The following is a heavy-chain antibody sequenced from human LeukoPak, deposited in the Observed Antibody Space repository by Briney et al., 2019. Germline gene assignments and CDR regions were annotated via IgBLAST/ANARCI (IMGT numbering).Heavy chain of an antibody. CDR2: ISYDGSNK. CDR3: AKDLSRGTYYYYGMDV. Sequence: GGSLRLSCAASGFTLSSYGMHGVRQAPGKGLEWVAVISYDGSNKYYADSVKGRFTISSDNSKNTLYLQMNSLRAEDTAVYYCAKDLSRGTYYYYGMDVWGQGTTVTVSS. CDR1: GFTLSSYG. V-gene: IGHV3-30*18. J-gene: IGHJ6*02. D-gene: IGHD2-2*01.